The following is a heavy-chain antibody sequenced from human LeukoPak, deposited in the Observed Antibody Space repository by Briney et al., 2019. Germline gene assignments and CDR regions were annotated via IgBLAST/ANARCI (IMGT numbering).Heavy chain of an antibody. D-gene: IGHD3-22*01. Sequence: GGSLRFSCAASGFTFSSYWMHWVRQAPGKGLVWVSRLNTDGRTTTYADSVKGAFTISRDNAKNTLYLQMNSLRAEDTAVYFCARGGDYYDSAGAFDIWGQGTIASVSS. V-gene: IGHV3-74*01. CDR2: LNTDGRTT. CDR3: ARGGDYYDSAGAFDI. CDR1: GFTFSSYW. J-gene: IGHJ3*02.